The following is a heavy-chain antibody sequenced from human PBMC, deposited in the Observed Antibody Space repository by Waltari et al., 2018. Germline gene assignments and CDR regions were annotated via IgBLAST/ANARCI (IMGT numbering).Heavy chain of an antibody. J-gene: IGHJ4*02. CDR3: ARGGWAGATPDY. Sequence: EVQLVESGGGLVQPGGSLRLSCAASGFTLRNYWMHWVRQAPGKGLVWILYISGDGTSTSYADSVKGRFTISRDNANNMLYLQMNSLRAEDTAVYYCARGGWAGATPDYWGQGTLVTVSS. V-gene: IGHV3-74*01. D-gene: IGHD1-26*01. CDR1: GFTLRNYW. CDR2: ISGDGTST.